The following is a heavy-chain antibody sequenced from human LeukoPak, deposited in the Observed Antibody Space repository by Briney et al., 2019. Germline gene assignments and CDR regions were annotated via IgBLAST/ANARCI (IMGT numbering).Heavy chain of an antibody. J-gene: IGHJ4*02. CDR1: GGSISSSSYY. Sequence: SETLSLTCTVSGGSISSSSYYWGWIRQPPGNGLEWIGNIYYSGRTFYNPSLKSRVTISVDTSKNQFSLKVSSVTAADTAVYFCARLQSVYDRRFDYWGQGTLVTVSS. CDR3: ARLQSVYDRRFDY. CDR2: IYYSGRT. D-gene: IGHD5/OR15-5a*01. V-gene: IGHV4-39*01.